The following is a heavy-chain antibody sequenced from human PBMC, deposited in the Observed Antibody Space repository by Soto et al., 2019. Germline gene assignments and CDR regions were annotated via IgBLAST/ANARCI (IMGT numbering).Heavy chain of an antibody. CDR1: GFTFSNYA. CDR3: AKRTNWNYIRDAFDI. Sequence: PGGSLRLSCEASGFTFSNYAMSWVRQAPGKGLEWVSNISGGGRSTYHIDSVKGRFTISRDNSKNTLHLQMSSLRAEDTAVYYCAKRTNWNYIRDAFDIWGQGTMVTVSS. J-gene: IGHJ3*02. D-gene: IGHD1-7*01. V-gene: IGHV3-23*01. CDR2: ISGGGRST.